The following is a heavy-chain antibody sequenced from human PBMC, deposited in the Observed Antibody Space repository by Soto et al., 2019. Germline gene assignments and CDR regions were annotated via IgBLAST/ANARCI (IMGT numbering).Heavy chain of an antibody. CDR1: GGTFSSYS. Sequence: GASVKVSCKASGGTFSSYSISWVRQAHGQGLEWMGGIIPIFGTANYAQKFQGRVTITADESTSTAYMELSSLRSEDTAVYYCARDFRIFGVVIVWDYYGMDVWGQGTTVTVSS. V-gene: IGHV1-69*13. CDR3: ARDFRIFGVVIVWDYYGMDV. J-gene: IGHJ6*02. D-gene: IGHD3-3*01. CDR2: IIPIFGTA.